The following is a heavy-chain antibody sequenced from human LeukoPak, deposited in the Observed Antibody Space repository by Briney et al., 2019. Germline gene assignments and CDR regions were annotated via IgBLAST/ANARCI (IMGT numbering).Heavy chain of an antibody. CDR2: IYNSGTT. CDR3: ARDVRGYDSYYFDY. Sequence: KPSETLSLTCTVSGGSISSYHWSWIRQRPEKGLEWIGYIYNSGTTNYNPSLKSRVTISVDRSKNEVSLRLNSVTAADTAVYYCARDVRGYDSYYFDYWGQGTLVTVSS. J-gene: IGHJ4*02. V-gene: IGHV4-4*08. D-gene: IGHD5-12*01. CDR1: GGSISSYH.